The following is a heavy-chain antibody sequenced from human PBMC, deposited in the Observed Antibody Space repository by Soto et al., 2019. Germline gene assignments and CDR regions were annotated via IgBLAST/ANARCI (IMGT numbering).Heavy chain of an antibody. CDR3: AKAKPQVAYYYGSGSDY. CDR2: ISYDGRST. CDR1: AFIFTNHA. Sequence: QVHLVESGGGVVQPGRSLRLSCEASAFIFTNHAMHWVRQAPGKGLEWVAAISYDGRSTMYADSVRGRFSISRDNSKNTLYLQMNSLRAEDTAVYYCAKAKPQVAYYYGSGSDYWGQGTLVTVSS. D-gene: IGHD3-10*01. J-gene: IGHJ4*02. V-gene: IGHV3-30*18.